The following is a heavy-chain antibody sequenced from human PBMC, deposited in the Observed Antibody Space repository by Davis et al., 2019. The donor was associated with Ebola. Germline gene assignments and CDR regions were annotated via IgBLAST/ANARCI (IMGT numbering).Heavy chain of an antibody. J-gene: IGHJ4*02. Sequence: PGGSLRLSCTTSGFTFGDYGINWVRQAPGKGLEWLGFIRGKPYGGTAEYATSVKGRFTISRDDSKSIAYLQMNGLRTEDTALYYCSRGSTLAFWGQGTQVAVSP. V-gene: IGHV3-49*04. CDR2: IRGKPYGGTA. CDR1: GFTFGDYG. D-gene: IGHD2-15*01. CDR3: SRGSTLAF.